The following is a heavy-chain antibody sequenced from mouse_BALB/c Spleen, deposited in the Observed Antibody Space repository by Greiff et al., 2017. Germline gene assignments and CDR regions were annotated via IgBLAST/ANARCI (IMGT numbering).Heavy chain of an antibody. CDR3: KAWDVNLAWFAY. V-gene: IGHV14-4*02. J-gene: IGHJ3*01. CDR2: IDPENGDT. D-gene: IGHD4-1*01. CDR1: GFNIKDYY. Sequence: VQLQQSGAELVRSGASVKLSCTASGFNIKDYYMHWVKQRPEQGLEWIGWIDPENGDTEYAPKFQGKATMTADTSSNTAYLQLSSLTSEDTAVYYCKAWDVNLAWFAYWGQGTLVTVSA.